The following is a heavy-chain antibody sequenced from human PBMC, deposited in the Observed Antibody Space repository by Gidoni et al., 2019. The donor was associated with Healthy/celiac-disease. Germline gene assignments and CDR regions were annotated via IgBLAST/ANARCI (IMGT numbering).Heavy chain of an antibody. J-gene: IGHJ4*02. CDR3: ARDGDSSGWFYYFDY. V-gene: IGHV3-33*01. CDR2: IWYDGSNK. Sequence: QVQLVESGAGVVQPGRSLRLSCAASGFTFSSYGMHWVRQAPGKGLEWVAVIWYDGSNKYYADSVKGRFTISRDNSKNTLYLQMNSLRAEDTAVYYCARDGDSSGWFYYFDYWGQGTLVTVSS. D-gene: IGHD6-19*01. CDR1: GFTFSSYG.